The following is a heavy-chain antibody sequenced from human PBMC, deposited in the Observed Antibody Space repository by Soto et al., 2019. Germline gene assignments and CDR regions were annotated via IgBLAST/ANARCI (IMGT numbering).Heavy chain of an antibody. CDR3: ASLYYDSSGYSFDY. J-gene: IGHJ4*02. CDR1: GGSISSYY. D-gene: IGHD3-22*01. Sequence: SETLSLTCTVSGGSISSYYWSWIRQPPGRGLEWIGYIYYSGSTNYNPSLKSRVTISVDTSKNQFSLKLSSVTAADTAVYYCASLYYDSSGYSFDYWGQGTLVTVSS. CDR2: IYYSGST. V-gene: IGHV4-59*08.